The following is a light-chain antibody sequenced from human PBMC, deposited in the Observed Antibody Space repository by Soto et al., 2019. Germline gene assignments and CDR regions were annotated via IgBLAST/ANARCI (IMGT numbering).Light chain of an antibody. CDR3: QQYNNWPPWT. J-gene: IGKJ1*01. CDR1: QSVGSY. CDR2: DAS. Sequence: EIVLIQSPATLSLSPGERATLSCRASQSVGSYLAWYQHKPGQAPRLLISDASNRATGIPARFSGSGSGTEFTLTISGLQSEDFAVYYCQQYNNWPPWTFGQGTKVDI. V-gene: IGKV3-11*01.